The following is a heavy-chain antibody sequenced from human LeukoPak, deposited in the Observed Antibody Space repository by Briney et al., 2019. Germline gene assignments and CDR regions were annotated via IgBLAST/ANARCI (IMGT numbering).Heavy chain of an antibody. CDR3: ARGGYCSSTTCSNYHGMDV. CDR1: GFTFSSYA. V-gene: IGHV3-30*04. J-gene: IGHJ6*02. CDR2: ISYDGSNK. Sequence: GGSLRLSCAASGFTFSSYAMHWVRQAPGKGLEWVAVISYDGSNKYYADSVKGRFTISRDNSKNTLYLQMNTLRVEDTADYYCARGGYCSSTTCSNYHGMDVWGQGTTVTVSS. D-gene: IGHD2-2*01.